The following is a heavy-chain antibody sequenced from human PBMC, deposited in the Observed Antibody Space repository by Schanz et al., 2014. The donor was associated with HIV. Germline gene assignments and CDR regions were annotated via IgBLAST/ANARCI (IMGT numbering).Heavy chain of an antibody. J-gene: IGHJ4*02. D-gene: IGHD4-17*01. CDR3: ARDNRGDYCLDY. CDR2: ISKDGSDK. V-gene: IGHV3-30*03. CDR1: GFTFITYG. Sequence: QVQVVESGGGVVQPERSLRLSCAASGFTFITYGMHWVRQAPGKGLEWVAAISKDGSDKYYTDSVKGRFTISRDNSNNTLYLQMNSLRAEDTAVYYCARDNRGDYCLDYWGQGTLVTVSS.